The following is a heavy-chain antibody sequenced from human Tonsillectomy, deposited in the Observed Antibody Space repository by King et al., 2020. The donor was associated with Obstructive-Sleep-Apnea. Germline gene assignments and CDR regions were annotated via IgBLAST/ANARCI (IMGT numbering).Heavy chain of an antibody. CDR2: IVDRGNT. D-gene: IGHD3-22*01. Sequence: QMKESGPGLVKPSETLSLTCTVSGGAISTYYWSWIRQPPGTGLEWMGDIVDRGNTRYNPALKSRVTISVDTSKNQCSLRLSSVTSADTAVYYCARQRYYYDSSGYYYPAFDHWGRGTLVTVSS. J-gene: IGHJ4*02. CDR3: ARQRYYYDSSGYYYPAFDH. V-gene: IGHV4-59*01. CDR1: GGAISTYY.